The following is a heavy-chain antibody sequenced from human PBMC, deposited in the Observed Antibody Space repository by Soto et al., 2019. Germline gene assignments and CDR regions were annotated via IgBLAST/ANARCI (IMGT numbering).Heavy chain of an antibody. CDR1: GGSISSYY. D-gene: IGHD4-17*01. J-gene: IGHJ4*02. Sequence: SETLSLTCIVSGGSISSYYWSWIRQPPGKGLEWIGYIYYSGSTNYNPSLKSRVTISVDTSKNQFSLKLSSVTAADTAVYYCARAPLYGDSYYFDYWGQGTLVTVSS. CDR2: IYYSGST. CDR3: ARAPLYGDSYYFDY. V-gene: IGHV4-59*01.